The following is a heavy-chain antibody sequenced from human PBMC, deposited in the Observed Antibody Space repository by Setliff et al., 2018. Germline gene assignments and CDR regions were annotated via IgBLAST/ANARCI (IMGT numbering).Heavy chain of an antibody. J-gene: IGHJ3*02. CDR2: IYYSGST. V-gene: IGHV4-39*07. Sequence: SETLSLTCTVSGGSISSSSYYWGWIRQPPGKGLEWIGSIYYSGSTYYKPSLKSRVTISVDTSKNQFSLKLRSVTAADTAVYYCARGWGSGWSKEGAFDIWGQGTMVTVSS. CDR1: GGSISSSSYY. D-gene: IGHD6-19*01. CDR3: ARGWGSGWSKEGAFDI.